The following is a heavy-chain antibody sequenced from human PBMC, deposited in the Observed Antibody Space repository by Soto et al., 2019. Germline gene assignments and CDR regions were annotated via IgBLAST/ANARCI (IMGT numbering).Heavy chain of an antibody. D-gene: IGHD3-16*01. J-gene: IGHJ4*02. CDR3: ARDARNADYDY. CDR1: GFTFSSHA. V-gene: IGHV3-48*02. Sequence: ESGGGLVQPGGSLKLSCAVSGFTFSSHAMNWVRQAPGKGLEWVAYIHGTRSIIYYADSVKGRFTISRDNAKNSLYLQMDSLRDEDTALYCCARDARNADYDYWGQGTLVTVSS. CDR2: IHGTRSII.